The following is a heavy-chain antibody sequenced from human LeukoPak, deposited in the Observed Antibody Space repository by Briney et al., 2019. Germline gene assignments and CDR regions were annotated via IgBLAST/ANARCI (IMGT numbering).Heavy chain of an antibody. CDR1: GFTFSNYA. J-gene: IGHJ4*02. CDR2: ISFDGTNK. CDR3: ARDMYDNSWSSFDY. V-gene: IGHV3-30-3*01. D-gene: IGHD3-22*01. Sequence: GGSLRLSCAASGFTFSNYAMHWVRQAPGKGLECVAVISFDGTNKYYANSVQGRFTISRDNSKNTLYLQMNSLRAEDTALYYCARDMYDNSWSSFDYWGQGTLVTVSS.